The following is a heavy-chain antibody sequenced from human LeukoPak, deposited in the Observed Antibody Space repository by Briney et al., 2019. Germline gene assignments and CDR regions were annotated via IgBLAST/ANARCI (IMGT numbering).Heavy chain of an antibody. Sequence: SVKVSCEASGGTFSSYAISWVRQAPGQGLEWMGRIIPIFGTANYAQKFQGRVTITTDESTSTAYMELSSLRSEDTAVYYCAITYSGSYLSPFDPWAREPWSPSPQ. D-gene: IGHD1-26*01. CDR2: IIPIFGTA. CDR1: GGTFSSYA. V-gene: IGHV1-69*05. J-gene: IGHJ5*02. CDR3: AITYSGSYLSPFDP.